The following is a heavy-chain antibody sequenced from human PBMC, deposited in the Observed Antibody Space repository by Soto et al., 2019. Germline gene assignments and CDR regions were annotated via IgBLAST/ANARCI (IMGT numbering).Heavy chain of an antibody. CDR2: IDSSTKYT. Sequence: QVQLVESAGGLVRPGGSLRLSCEASGFTFRDYYMTWFRQAPGKGLEWLSYIDSSTKYTNYADSVKGRFTISRDNAKNSLYLQMNSLRADDTAVYYCAREYYYTMDVWGQGTMVTVSS. J-gene: IGHJ6*02. CDR1: GFTFRDYY. V-gene: IGHV3-11*05. CDR3: AREYYYTMDV.